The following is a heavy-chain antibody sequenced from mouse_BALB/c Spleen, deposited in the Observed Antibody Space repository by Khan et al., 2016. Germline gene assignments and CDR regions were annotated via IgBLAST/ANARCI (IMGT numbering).Heavy chain of an antibody. CDR1: GYTFSSYW. Sequence: QVQLQQPGAELMKPGASVKISCKATGYTFSSYWIEWVKQRPGHGLEWIGEILPGSDSTNYDEKFKGKATFTADTSSNTAYMHLSSLTSEDSAVYYCARWRLYFDYWGQGTTLTVSS. J-gene: IGHJ2*01. D-gene: IGHD3-2*02. CDR2: ILPGSDST. V-gene: IGHV1-9*01. CDR3: ARWRLYFDY.